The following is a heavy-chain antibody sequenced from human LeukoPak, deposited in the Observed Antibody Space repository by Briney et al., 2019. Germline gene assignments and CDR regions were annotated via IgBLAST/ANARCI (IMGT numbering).Heavy chain of an antibody. CDR1: GFTFSTYN. J-gene: IGHJ3*02. Sequence: PGGSPRISCAASGFTFSTYNMNWVRQAPGKGLEWVSYISSSSSSIYYADAVKGRFTISRDNAKNSLYLQMNSLRDEDTAVYYCARSGGDSGVAFDIWGQGTMVTVSS. CDR3: ARSGGDSGVAFDI. V-gene: IGHV3-48*02. CDR2: ISSSSSSI. D-gene: IGHD2-21*02.